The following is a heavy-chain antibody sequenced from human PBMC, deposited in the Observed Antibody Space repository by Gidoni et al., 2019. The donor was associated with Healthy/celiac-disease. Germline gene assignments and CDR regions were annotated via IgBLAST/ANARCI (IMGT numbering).Heavy chain of an antibody. V-gene: IGHV1-69*01. D-gene: IGHD2-15*01. Sequence: QVQLVQSGAEVKKPGSSVKVSCKASGGTFSSDAISWVRQAPGQVLEWMGGIIPIFGTANYAQKFQGRVTITADESTSTAYMELSSLRSEDTAVYYCARAVVAAKSYYYYYGMDVWGQGTTVTVSS. CDR2: IIPIFGTA. CDR1: GGTFSSDA. CDR3: ARAVVAAKSYYYYYGMDV. J-gene: IGHJ6*02.